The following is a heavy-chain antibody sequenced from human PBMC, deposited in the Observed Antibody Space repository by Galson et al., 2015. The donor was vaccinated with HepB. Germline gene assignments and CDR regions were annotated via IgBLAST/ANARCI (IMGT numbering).Heavy chain of an antibody. Sequence: SLRLSCAASGFTFSSYSMNWVRQAPGKGLEWVSSISSSSSYIYYADSVKGRFTISRDNAKNSLYLQMNSLRAEDTAVYYCARDGSSIAAAGDDAFDIWGQGTMVTVSS. D-gene: IGHD6-13*01. CDR2: ISSSSSYI. CDR3: ARDGSSIAAAGDDAFDI. V-gene: IGHV3-21*01. J-gene: IGHJ3*02. CDR1: GFTFSSYS.